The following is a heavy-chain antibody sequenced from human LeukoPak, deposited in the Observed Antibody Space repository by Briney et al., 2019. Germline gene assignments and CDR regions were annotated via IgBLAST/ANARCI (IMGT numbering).Heavy chain of an antibody. Sequence: SETLSLTCTVAGDSISSSTSYWAWIRQSPGKGLEWIGSLYYSGSTYYNPSLKSRVTISVDTSKNQFSLKLSSVTAADTAVYYCARLQVSYYGSGSYLIWFDPWGQGTLVTVSS. V-gene: IGHV4-39*07. CDR2: LYYSGST. J-gene: IGHJ5*02. CDR1: GDSISSSTSY. D-gene: IGHD3-10*01. CDR3: ARLQVSYYGSGSYLIWFDP.